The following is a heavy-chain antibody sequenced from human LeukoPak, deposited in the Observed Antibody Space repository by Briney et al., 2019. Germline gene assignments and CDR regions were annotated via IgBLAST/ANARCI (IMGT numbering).Heavy chain of an antibody. Sequence: GSLTLSCTCSGFTFTSYWMTWVCQAPAQGLGWVGNINGGGNEKKYVDSVQGRFSISRDNTTQSLFLQMNSLRVEDTAVYYCATPSDHSPDDYWGQGTLVTVSS. D-gene: IGHD2-21*01. J-gene: IGHJ4*02. CDR3: ATPSDHSPDDY. V-gene: IGHV3-7*03. CDR1: GFTFTSYW. CDR2: INGGGNEK.